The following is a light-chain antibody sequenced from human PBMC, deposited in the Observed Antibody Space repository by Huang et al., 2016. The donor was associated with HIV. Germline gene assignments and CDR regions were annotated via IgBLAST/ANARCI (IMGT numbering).Light chain of an antibody. J-gene: IGKJ1*01. CDR1: QSIGTW. CDR2: EAS. Sequence: DIQMTQSSATLSASVGDRVIITCRASQSIGTWLAWYQQKPGKAPNILIYEASTVESGVTSRFSGGGCGTEVTLTSNSLQPDDFATYYCQYYKSFPWTFGQGTKVEV. CDR3: QYYKSFPWT. V-gene: IGKV1-5*03.